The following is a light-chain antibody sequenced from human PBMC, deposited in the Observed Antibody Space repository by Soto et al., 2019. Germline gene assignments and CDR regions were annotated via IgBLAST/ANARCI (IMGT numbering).Light chain of an antibody. V-gene: IGKV1-39*01. J-gene: IGKJ4*01. CDR1: QNIKKC. CDR2: ATS. CDR3: QQSYSSPLT. Sequence: DIHMTQSPSSLSASVGDRVTITCRASQNIKKCLNWYQQRPGKAPSALIHATSMLQNGVSSRFSGSGSDTDFTLTITSLLPEDCATYFCQQSYSSPLTFGGGTKVEL.